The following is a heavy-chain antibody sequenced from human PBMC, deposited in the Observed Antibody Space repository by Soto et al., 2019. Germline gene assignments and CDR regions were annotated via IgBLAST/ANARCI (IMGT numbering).Heavy chain of an antibody. D-gene: IGHD3-10*01. CDR1: GFTFSDHY. V-gene: IGHV3-72*01. CDR3: VREPYYDVSGIYYYGMDV. CDR2: TRNKANSYTT. J-gene: IGHJ6*02. Sequence: GGSLRLSCAASGFTFSDHYMDWVRQAPGKGLEWVGRTRNKANSYTTEYAASVKGRFTISRDDSKNSLYLQMNSLKTEDTAVYYCVREPYYDVSGIYYYGMDVWGPGTTVTVSS.